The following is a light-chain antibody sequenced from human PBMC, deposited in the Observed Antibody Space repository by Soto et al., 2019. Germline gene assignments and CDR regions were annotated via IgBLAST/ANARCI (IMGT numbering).Light chain of an antibody. CDR1: QSVSSSY. Sequence: EIVLTQSPGTLSLSPGERATLSCRASQSVSSSYLAWYQQKPGQAPRLLIYGASSRATGIPDRFSGSGSGKDFTLTISRPEPEDFAVYYCQQYGSSPPITFGQGTRLEIK. CDR3: QQYGSSPPIT. J-gene: IGKJ5*01. V-gene: IGKV3-20*01. CDR2: GAS.